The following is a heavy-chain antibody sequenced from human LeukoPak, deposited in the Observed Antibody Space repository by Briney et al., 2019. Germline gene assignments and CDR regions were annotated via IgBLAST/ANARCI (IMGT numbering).Heavy chain of an antibody. J-gene: IGHJ4*02. CDR2: IKQDGSEK. D-gene: IGHD3-3*01. CDR3: EREVYDFWSGYRLYYFDY. V-gene: IGHV3-7*01. CDR1: GFTFSSYW. Sequence: GGSLRLSCAASGFTFSSYWMSWVRQAPGKGLEWVANIKQDGSEKYYVDSVKGRFTISRDNAKTSMYLQMNSLRAEATAVSYCEREVYDFWSGYRLYYFDYWGQGTMVTVSS.